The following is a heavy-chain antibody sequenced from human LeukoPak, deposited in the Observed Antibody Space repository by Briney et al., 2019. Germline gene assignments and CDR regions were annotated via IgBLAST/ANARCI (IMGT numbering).Heavy chain of an antibody. J-gene: IGHJ5*02. D-gene: IGHD3-10*01. CDR1: GYTFTGYY. V-gene: IGHV1-2*02. Sequence: APVKVSCKASGYTFTGYYMHWVRQAPGQGLEWMGWINPNSGGTNYAQKFQGRVTMTRGTSISTAYMELSRLRSEDTAVYYCARGGGSGSYFYWFDPWGQGTLVTVSS. CDR2: INPNSGGT. CDR3: ARGGGSGSYFYWFDP.